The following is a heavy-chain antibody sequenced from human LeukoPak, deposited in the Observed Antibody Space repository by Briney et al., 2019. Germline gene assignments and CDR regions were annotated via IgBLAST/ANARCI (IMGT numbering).Heavy chain of an antibody. CDR2: ISGSGGST. J-gene: IGHJ5*02. Sequence: SGGSLRLSFSASGFTFSSYAMSWVRQAPGKGLEWVSVISGSGGSTYYADSVKGRFTISRDNSKNTLYLQMNSLGAEDTAVYYCAKGVVPAAINWFDLWGQGTLVSVSS. CDR1: GFTFSSYA. V-gene: IGHV3-23*01. D-gene: IGHD2-2*01. CDR3: AKGVVPAAINWFDL.